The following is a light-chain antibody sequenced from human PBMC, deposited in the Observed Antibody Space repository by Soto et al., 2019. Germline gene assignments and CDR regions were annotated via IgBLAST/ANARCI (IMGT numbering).Light chain of an antibody. CDR1: SSDIGDYDY. Sequence: SALTQPASVSGSPGQSITISCTGSSSDIGDYDYVSWYQQHPGKAPKVLISEVSNRPSGVSNRFSGSKSGNTASLTISGLQAEDEADYYCNSYATGNTRVFGTGTKGTVL. CDR3: NSYATGNTRV. CDR2: EVS. J-gene: IGLJ1*01. V-gene: IGLV2-14*01.